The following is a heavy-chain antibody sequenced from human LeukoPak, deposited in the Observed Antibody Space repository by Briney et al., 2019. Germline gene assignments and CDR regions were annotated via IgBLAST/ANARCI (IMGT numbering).Heavy chain of an antibody. CDR1: GFPFTSHA. V-gene: IGHV3-23*01. D-gene: IGHD3-10*01. CDR2: ISGSGTTT. Sequence: GGSLRLSCTASGFPFTSHAMTWVRQAPGKGLEWLSSISGSGTTTYYAESVRGRLTISRDNSKNTLYLEMNRLRVEDTAVYYCAKVLTLWFGALDYWGQGSLVSVFS. CDR3: AKVLTLWFGALDY. J-gene: IGHJ4*02.